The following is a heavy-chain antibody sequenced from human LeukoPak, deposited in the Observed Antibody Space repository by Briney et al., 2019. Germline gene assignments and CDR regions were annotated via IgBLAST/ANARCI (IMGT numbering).Heavy chain of an antibody. CDR1: GFTFSDYY. CDR3: AKESCSGGSCYYVVMATAYDY. V-gene: IGHV3-30*02. CDR2: IPYDGSNK. J-gene: IGHJ4*02. Sequence: GGSLRLSCAASGFTFSDYYMSWIRQAPGKGLEWVAFIPYDGSNKFYADSVKGRFTISRDNSMGTLYLQMNSLRAEDTAVYYRAKESCSGGSCYYVVMATAYDYWGQGTLVTVSS. D-gene: IGHD2-15*01.